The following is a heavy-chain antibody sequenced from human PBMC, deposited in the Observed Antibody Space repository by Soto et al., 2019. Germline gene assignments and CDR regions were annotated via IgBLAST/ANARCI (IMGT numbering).Heavy chain of an antibody. D-gene: IGHD3-10*01. CDR1: GGSFSGYY. J-gene: IGHJ3*02. Sequence: QVQLQQWGAGLLKPSETLSLTCAVYGGSFSGYYWSWIRQPPGKGLEWIGEINHSGSTNYNPSLKSRVTISVDTSKNQFSLKLSSVTAADTAVYYCARGRITMVRGVISIAFDIWGQGTMVTVSS. CDR3: ARGRITMVRGVISIAFDI. CDR2: INHSGST. V-gene: IGHV4-34*01.